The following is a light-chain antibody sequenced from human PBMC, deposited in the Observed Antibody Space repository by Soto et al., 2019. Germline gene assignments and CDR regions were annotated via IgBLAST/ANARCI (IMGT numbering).Light chain of an antibody. CDR1: SSNIGARYD. CDR3: QSSDSSLSGWV. Sequence: QSVLTQPPSVSGAPGQRVTISCTGSSSNIGARYDVHWYQQLPGTAPKLLIYGNSVRPSGVPDRFSGSKSGTSASLAITGLQAEDEAAYFCQSSDSSLSGWVFGGGTKLTVL. V-gene: IGLV1-40*01. J-gene: IGLJ3*02. CDR2: GNS.